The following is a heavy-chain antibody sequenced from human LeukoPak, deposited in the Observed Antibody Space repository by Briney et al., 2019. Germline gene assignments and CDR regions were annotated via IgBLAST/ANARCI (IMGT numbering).Heavy chain of an antibody. CDR1: GFTFSSYW. CDR3: ARDGTAPGLYFDL. V-gene: IGHV3-7*01. D-gene: IGHD6-13*01. J-gene: IGHJ4*01. CDR2: IRQDGNEK. Sequence: GESLKISCAVSGFTFSSYWMNWVRQAPGKGLEWVASIRQDGNEKSYVDSVKGRFTISRDNTKDSLYLQIDSLRAEDTAMYFCARDGTAPGLYFDLWGQGTLVTVSS.